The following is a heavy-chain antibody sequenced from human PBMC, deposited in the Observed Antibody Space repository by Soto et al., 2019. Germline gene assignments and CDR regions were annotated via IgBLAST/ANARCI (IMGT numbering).Heavy chain of an antibody. CDR3: ARLPEGDSSVNYPAYSGMDV. J-gene: IGHJ6*02. CDR2: IDPSDSYT. Sequence: GESLKISCKGSGYSFTSYWISWVRQMPGKGLEWMGRIDPSDSYTNYSPSFQGHVTISADKSISTAYLQWSSLKASDTAMYHCARLPEGDSSVNYPAYSGMDVWCQGTTVTISS. D-gene: IGHD3-22*01. V-gene: IGHV5-10-1*01. CDR1: GYSFTSYW.